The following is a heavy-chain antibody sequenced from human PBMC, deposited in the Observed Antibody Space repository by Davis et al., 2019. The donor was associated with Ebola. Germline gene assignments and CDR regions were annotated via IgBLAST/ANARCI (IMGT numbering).Heavy chain of an antibody. Sequence: QTLSLTCAISGDSLSSVRATWNRLRQSPSRGLEWPGRTYYRSKWYNDSAVSVKSRITVNPDTSKNQFSLQLNSVTPEDTAVYYCARSVQQLFDYWGQGTLVTVSS. J-gene: IGHJ4*02. CDR2: TYYRSKWYN. CDR1: GDSLSSVRAT. CDR3: ARSVQQLFDY. V-gene: IGHV6-1*01. D-gene: IGHD6-13*01.